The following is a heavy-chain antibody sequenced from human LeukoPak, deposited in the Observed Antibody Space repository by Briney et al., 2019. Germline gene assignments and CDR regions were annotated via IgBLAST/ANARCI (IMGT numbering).Heavy chain of an antibody. CDR1: GGSFSGYY. Sequence: PSETLSLTCAVYGGSFSGYYWSWIRQPPGKGLEWIGEINHSGSTNYNPSLKSRVTISVDTSKNQFSLKLSSVTAADTAVYYCARQLHCSSTSCHLGAPLDYWGQGTLVTVSS. CDR3: ARQLHCSSTSCHLGAPLDY. V-gene: IGHV4-34*01. CDR2: INHSGST. D-gene: IGHD2-2*01. J-gene: IGHJ4*02.